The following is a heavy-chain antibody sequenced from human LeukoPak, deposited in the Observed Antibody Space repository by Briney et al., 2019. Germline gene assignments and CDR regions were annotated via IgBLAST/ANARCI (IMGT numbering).Heavy chain of an antibody. CDR1: GFTFSSYG. J-gene: IGHJ4*02. CDR2: NWYDGSNK. V-gene: IGHV3-33*01. D-gene: IGHD2-15*01. Sequence: GGSLRLSCAASGFTFSSYGMHWVRQAPGKGLEWVAVNWYDGSNKYYADSVKGRFTISRDNSKNTLYLQMNSLRADDTAVYFCARDRCGGGSCHYYFDYWGQGTLVTVSS. CDR3: ARDRCGGGSCHYYFDY.